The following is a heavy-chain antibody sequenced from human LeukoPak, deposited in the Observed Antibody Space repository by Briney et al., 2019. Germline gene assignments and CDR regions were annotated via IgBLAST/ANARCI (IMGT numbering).Heavy chain of an antibody. CDR2: INQSGST. D-gene: IGHD5-24*01. CDR3: ARVRWLQSPFDY. CDR1: GGSFSGYY. Sequence: SETLSLTCAVYGGSFSGYYWSWIRQPPGKGLEWIGEINQSGSTNYNPSLKSRVTISVDTSKNQFSLKLSSVTAADTAVYYCARVRWLQSPFDYWGRGTLVTVSS. V-gene: IGHV4-34*01. J-gene: IGHJ4*02.